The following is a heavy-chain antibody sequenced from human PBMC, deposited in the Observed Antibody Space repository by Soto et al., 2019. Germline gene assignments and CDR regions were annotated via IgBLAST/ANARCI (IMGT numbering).Heavy chain of an antibody. CDR1: GFIFDDYA. V-gene: IGHV3-9*01. CDR3: AKTTYTSDWYGHYYGLDV. D-gene: IGHD6-19*01. Sequence: SLRLSCAASGFIFDDYAMHWVRQAPGKGLEWVSGISWNSDNIAYADSVKGRFTISRDNAKNSLYLQMNSLRAGDTALYYCAKTTYTSDWYGHYYGLDVWGRGTTVTVSS. J-gene: IGHJ6*02. CDR2: ISWNSDNI.